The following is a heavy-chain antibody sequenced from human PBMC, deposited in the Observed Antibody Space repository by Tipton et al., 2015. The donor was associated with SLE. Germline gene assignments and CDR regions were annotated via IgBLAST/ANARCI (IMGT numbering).Heavy chain of an antibody. V-gene: IGHV4-34*01. D-gene: IGHD7-27*01. CDR1: GGSFSDYY. J-gene: IGHJ5*02. CDR3: ARGWGDNRFDP. CDR2: IDHSGNT. Sequence: TLSLTCAVYGGSFSDYYWSWIRQSPGKGLEWIGEIDHSGNTDYNPSLKSRVTISIDTSNNQFSLKLSSVTAADTAMYYCARGWGDNRFDPWGQGTLVTVSS.